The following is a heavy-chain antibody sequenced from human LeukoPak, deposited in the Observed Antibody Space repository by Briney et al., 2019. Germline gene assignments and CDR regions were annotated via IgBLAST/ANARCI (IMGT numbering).Heavy chain of an antibody. CDR2: ISGGGETT. J-gene: IGHJ4*02. D-gene: IGHD4-17*01. CDR3: ARDYADYVGYFFFDY. V-gene: IGHV3-23*01. Sequence: HPGGSLGLSCAASGFTFNNYAMNWVRQAPGKGLEWVSSISGGGETTYYADSAKGRFTISRDNSQNTLYLQMNSLRAEDTAVYYCARDYADYVGYFFFDYWGQGTLVTVSS. CDR1: GFTFNNYA.